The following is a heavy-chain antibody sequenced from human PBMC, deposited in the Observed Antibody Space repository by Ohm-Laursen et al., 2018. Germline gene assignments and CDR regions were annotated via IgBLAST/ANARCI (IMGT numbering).Heavy chain of an antibody. V-gene: IGHV3-23*01. CDR3: AKDLLLGEMEDY. CDR2: ISGSGGST. D-gene: IGHD2-15*01. CDR1: GFTFSSYA. Sequence: SLRLSCAASGFTFSSYAMSWVRQAPGKGLEWVSAISGSGGSTYYADSVKGRFTISRDNSKNTLYLQMNSLRAEDTAVYYCAKDLLLGEMEDYWGQGTLVTVSS. J-gene: IGHJ4*02.